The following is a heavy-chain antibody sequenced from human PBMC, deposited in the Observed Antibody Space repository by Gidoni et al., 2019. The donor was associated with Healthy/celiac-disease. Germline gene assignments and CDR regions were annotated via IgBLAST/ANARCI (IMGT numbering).Heavy chain of an antibody. CDR3: TTDLRGYRSYFDY. CDR1: GSTFSNAW. Sequence: EVQLVESGGGLVKPGGSLRLSCAASGSTFSNAWMSWVRQAPGKGLEWVGRIKSKTDGGTTDYAAPVKGRFTISRDDSKNTLYLQMNSLKTEDTAVYYCTTDLRGYRSYFDYWGQGTLVTVSS. CDR2: IKSKTDGGTT. J-gene: IGHJ4*02. D-gene: IGHD5-18*01. V-gene: IGHV3-15*01.